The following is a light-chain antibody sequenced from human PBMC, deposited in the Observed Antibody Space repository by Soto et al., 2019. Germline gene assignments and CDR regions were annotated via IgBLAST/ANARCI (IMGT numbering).Light chain of an antibody. Sequence: QSVLTQPPSVSGSPGQRGTISCSGGSAKIGAGYDVNWYRQLPGTAPKLLIYGNSDRPSGVPDRFSGSKSGTSASLAITGLQAEDEADYFCQSYDRSLRTYVFGTGTKVTVL. V-gene: IGLV1-40*01. CDR3: QSYDRSLRTYV. CDR1: SAKIGAGYD. CDR2: GNS. J-gene: IGLJ1*01.